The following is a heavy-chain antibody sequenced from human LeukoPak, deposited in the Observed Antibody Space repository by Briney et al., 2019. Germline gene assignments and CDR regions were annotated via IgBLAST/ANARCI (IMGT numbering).Heavy chain of an antibody. Sequence: GESLKISCQGSGYSFTSYWIAWVHQMPGKGLEWMGIIYPGDSYTTYSPSFQGQVTISADKSISTAYLQWRSLKASDTAMYYCARRSGSDALDIWGQGTMVTVSS. D-gene: IGHD3-10*01. CDR1: GYSFTSYW. CDR2: IYPGDSYT. J-gene: IGHJ3*02. V-gene: IGHV5-51*07. CDR3: ARRSGSDALDI.